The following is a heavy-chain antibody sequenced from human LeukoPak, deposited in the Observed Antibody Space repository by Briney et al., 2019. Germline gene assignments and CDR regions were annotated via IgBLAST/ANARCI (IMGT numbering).Heavy chain of an antibody. CDR2: ISGSGGTT. J-gene: IGHJ5*02. D-gene: IGHD6-13*01. Sequence: GGSLRLSCAASGFTFSNYAMSWVRQAPGKGLEWVSAISGSGGTTYYADSVKGRFTISRDNSKNTLYLQLNNLRADDTAVYYCAKGVAAAATYNWFDPWGQGTLVTVSS. CDR3: AKGVAAAATYNWFDP. V-gene: IGHV3-23*01. CDR1: GFTFSNYA.